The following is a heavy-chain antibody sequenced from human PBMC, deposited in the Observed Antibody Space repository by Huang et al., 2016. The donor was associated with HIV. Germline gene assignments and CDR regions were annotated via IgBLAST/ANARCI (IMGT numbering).Heavy chain of an antibody. J-gene: IGHJ3*02. CDR3: ARVQPPHGRNPLDI. CDR1: GNTFTSFH. V-gene: IGHV1-46*03. CDR2: SIAGGGST. Sequence: QVHLVQSGAEVREPGASVKVSCRPSGNTFTSFHVHWVRQAPGQGREGMGKSIAGGGSTTYAEKFQGRISMTRDRSTGTIFLELRSLRSEDTAMYYCARVQPPHGRNPLDIWGQGTLITVSS.